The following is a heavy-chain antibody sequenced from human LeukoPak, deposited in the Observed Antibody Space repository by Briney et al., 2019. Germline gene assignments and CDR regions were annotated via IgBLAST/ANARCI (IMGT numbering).Heavy chain of an antibody. Sequence: GGSLRLSCAASGFTFRNHWMHWVRRTPGKGLVWVSRISSDGSSTTYADSVKGRFTISRDNAKNTLYLQMNNLRAEDTAMYYCARDQRVTGRPDIDYWGQGTLVIVSS. CDR2: ISSDGSST. J-gene: IGHJ4*02. CDR1: GFTFRNHW. D-gene: IGHD6-6*01. V-gene: IGHV3-74*03. CDR3: ARDQRVTGRPDIDY.